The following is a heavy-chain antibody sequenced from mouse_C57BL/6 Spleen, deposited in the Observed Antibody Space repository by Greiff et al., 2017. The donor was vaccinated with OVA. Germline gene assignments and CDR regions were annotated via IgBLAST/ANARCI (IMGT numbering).Heavy chain of an antibody. CDR3: ARGSYGSSWCAY. CDR1: GYTFTSYW. J-gene: IGHJ3*01. D-gene: IGHD1-1*01. V-gene: IGHV1-64*01. CDR2: IHPNSGST. Sequence: VQLQQPGAELVKPGASVKLSCKASGYTFTSYWMHWVKQRPGQGLEWIGMIHPNSGSTNYNEKFKSKATLTVDKSSSTAYMQLSSLTSEDSAVYYCARGSYGSSWCAYWGQGTLVTVSA.